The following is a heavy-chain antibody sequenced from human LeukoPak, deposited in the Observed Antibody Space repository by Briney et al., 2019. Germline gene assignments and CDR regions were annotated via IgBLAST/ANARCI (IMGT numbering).Heavy chain of an antibody. V-gene: IGHV1-18*01. J-gene: IGHJ4*02. CDR1: GYTFTSYG. CDR3: ARDRCSGGSCYLDY. CDR2: ISAYNGNT. D-gene: IGHD2-15*01. Sequence: ASVKVSCKASGYTFTSYGISWVRQAPGQGLERMGWISAYNGNTNYAQKLQGRVTMTTDTSTSTAYMELRSLRSDDTAVYYCARDRCSGGSCYLDYWGQGTLVTVSS.